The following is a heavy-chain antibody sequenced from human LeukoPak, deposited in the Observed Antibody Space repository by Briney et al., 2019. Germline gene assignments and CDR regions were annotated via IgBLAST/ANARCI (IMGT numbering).Heavy chain of an antibody. CDR3: ARWAGGSYGMDV. D-gene: IGHD3-10*01. V-gene: IGHV4-38-2*02. CDR1: GYSISSGYY. J-gene: IGHJ6*02. CDR2: IYHSGST. Sequence: SETLSLTCTVSGYSISSGYYWGWIRQPPGKGLEWIGSIYHSGSTYYNPSLKSRVTISVDTSKNQFSLKLSSVTAADTAVYYCARWAGGSYGMDVWGQGTTVTVSS.